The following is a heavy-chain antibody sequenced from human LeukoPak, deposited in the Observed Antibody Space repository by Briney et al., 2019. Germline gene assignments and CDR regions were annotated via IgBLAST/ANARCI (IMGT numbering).Heavy chain of an antibody. J-gene: IGHJ5*02. V-gene: IGHV4-59*01. CDR1: GGSISDYY. Sequence: PSETLSLTCTVSGGSISDYYWSWVRQPPGKGLEWIGYIYYSGNTNYNPSLKSRVAISVDTSKNQFSLRLSSVTAADTAVYLCARVSCTTTSCPGWLDPRGQGTLVTVSS. D-gene: IGHD2-2*01. CDR2: IYYSGNT. CDR3: ARVSCTTTSCPGWLDP.